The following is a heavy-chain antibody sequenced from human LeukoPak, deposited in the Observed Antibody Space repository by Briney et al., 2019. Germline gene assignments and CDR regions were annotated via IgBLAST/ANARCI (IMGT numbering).Heavy chain of an antibody. CDR1: GFTFDDYG. Sequence: WGSLRLSCATSGFTFDDYGMNWVRQVPGKGLEWVSHINWNGRNVDYVDYVKGRFTISRDKAKNSLHLQTNSLRAEDTAVYYCARVRKQYYYDNSHHRDASDVWGQGTMVIVSS. CDR3: ARVRKQYYYDNSHHRDASDV. V-gene: IGHV3-20*04. D-gene: IGHD3-22*01. CDR2: INWNGRNV. J-gene: IGHJ3*01.